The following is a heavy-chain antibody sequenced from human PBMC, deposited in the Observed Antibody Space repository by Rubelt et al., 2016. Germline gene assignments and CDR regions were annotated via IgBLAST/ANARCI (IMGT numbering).Heavy chain of an antibody. CDR2: VNHNGNT. CDR3: AGQYRISGRGFDP. D-gene: IGHD6-19*01. CDR1: GGSFNNYY. J-gene: IGHJ5*02. V-gene: IGHV4-34*01. Sequence: QVQLQQWGAGLLKPSETLSLTCAVYGGSFNNYYWFWIRQPPGKGLEWIGEVNHNGNTNYNPSLKSRVNISVDTSKNQFSLRRSTVPAAYPAVYYCAGQYRISGRGFDPWGQGTLVTVSS.